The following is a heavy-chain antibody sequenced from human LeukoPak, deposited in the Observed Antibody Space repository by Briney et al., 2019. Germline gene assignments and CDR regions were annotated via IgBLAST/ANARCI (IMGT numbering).Heavy chain of an antibody. Sequence: GASVKVSCKASGYTFTSYGISWVRQAPGQGLEWMGWISAYNGNTNYAQKLQGRVTMTTDTSTSTAYMELRSLRSDDTAVYYCARRGDIVVVPGRPYNWFDPWGQGTLVTVSS. V-gene: IGHV1-18*01. CDR2: ISAYNGNT. J-gene: IGHJ5*02. CDR3: ARRGDIVVVPGRPYNWFDP. D-gene: IGHD2-2*01. CDR1: GYTFTSYG.